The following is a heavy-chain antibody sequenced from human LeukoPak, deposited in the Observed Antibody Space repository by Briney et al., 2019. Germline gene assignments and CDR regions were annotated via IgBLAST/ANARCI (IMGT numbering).Heavy chain of an antibody. V-gene: IGHV4-30-2*01. CDR3: ATSPRYDSSGYFDY. D-gene: IGHD3-22*01. CDR2: IYHSGST. Sequence: PSQTLSLTCTVSGGSISSGGYHWSWIRQHPGKGLEWIGYIYHSGSTYYNPSLKSRVTISVDRSKNQFSLKLSSVTAADTAVYYCATSPRYDSSGYFDYWGQGTLVTVSS. CDR1: GGSISSGGYH. J-gene: IGHJ4*02.